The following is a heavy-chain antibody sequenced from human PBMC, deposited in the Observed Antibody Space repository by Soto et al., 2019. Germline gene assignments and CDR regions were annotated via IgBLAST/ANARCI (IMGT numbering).Heavy chain of an antibody. CDR1: GFTFSSYD. CDR3: ARACSGGSCYYYYGMDV. D-gene: IGHD2-15*01. Sequence: GGSLRLSCAASGFTFSSYDMHWVRQATGKGLEWVSAIGTAGDTYYPGFVKGRFTISRENAKNSLYLQMNSLRAGDTAVYYCARACSGGSCYYYYGMDVWGQGTTVTVSS. J-gene: IGHJ6*02. V-gene: IGHV3-13*01. CDR2: IGTAGDT.